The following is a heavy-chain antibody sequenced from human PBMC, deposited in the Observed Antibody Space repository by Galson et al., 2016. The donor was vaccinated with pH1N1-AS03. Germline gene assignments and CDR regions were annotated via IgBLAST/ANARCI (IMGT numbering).Heavy chain of an antibody. V-gene: IGHV3-64D*06. CDR1: GFIFSDYV. Sequence: SLRLSCAASGFIFSDYVMHWVRQAPGKGLEYVSAIRNDGVTTYYADSVKSRFTISRDNSKNTLYLQMSSLKTDDTAVYYCVKNWQYDNWGQGTLVTVSS. J-gene: IGHJ4*02. D-gene: IGHD1-1*01. CDR3: VKNWQYDN. CDR2: IRNDGVTT.